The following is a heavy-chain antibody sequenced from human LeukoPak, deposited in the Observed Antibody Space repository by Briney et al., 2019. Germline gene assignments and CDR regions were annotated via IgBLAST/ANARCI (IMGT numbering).Heavy chain of an antibody. CDR3: AKDPNSSSPREFDY. V-gene: IGHV3-30*02. D-gene: IGHD6-6*01. CDR1: GFTFSSYG. CDR2: IRYDGSNK. Sequence: GGSLRLSCAASGFTFSSYGMHWVRQAPGKGLEWVAFIRYDGSNKYYADSVKGRFTISRDNSKNTLYLQMNSLRAEDTAVYYCAKDPNSSSPREFDYWGQGTLVTVSS. J-gene: IGHJ4*02.